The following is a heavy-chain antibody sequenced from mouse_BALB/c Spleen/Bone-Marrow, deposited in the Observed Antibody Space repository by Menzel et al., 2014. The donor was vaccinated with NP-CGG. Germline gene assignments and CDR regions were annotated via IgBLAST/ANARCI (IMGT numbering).Heavy chain of an antibody. CDR3: ARGSSYFDS. V-gene: IGHV5-4*02. Sequence: EVKLMESGGGLVKPGGSLKLSCAASGFTFSDYYMYWVRQTPEKRLEWVATISDGGSYTYYPGSVKGRFTISRDNAKNNLYLQMSSLKSEDTAMYYCARGSSYFDSWGQGTTLTVSS. J-gene: IGHJ2*01. CDR1: GFTFSDYY. CDR2: ISDGGSYT. D-gene: IGHD1-1*01.